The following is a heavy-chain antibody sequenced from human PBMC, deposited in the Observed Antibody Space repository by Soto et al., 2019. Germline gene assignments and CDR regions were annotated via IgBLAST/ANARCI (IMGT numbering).Heavy chain of an antibody. CDR2: IIPIFGTA. D-gene: IGHD6-19*01. V-gene: IGHV1-69*13. J-gene: IGHJ4*02. CDR1: GGTCSSYG. Sequence: SVKVSGKAAGGTCSSYGMSWGRQAPGQGLEWMGGIIPIFGTANYAQKFQGRVTITADESTSTAYMELSSLRSEDTAVYYCARCRYSSGPTFDYCGQGTLVTVS. CDR3: ARCRYSSGPTFDY.